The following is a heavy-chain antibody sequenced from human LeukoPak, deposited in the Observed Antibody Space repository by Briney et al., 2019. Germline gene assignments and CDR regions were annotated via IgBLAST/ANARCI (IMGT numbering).Heavy chain of an antibody. Sequence: SETLSLTCAVIGDSFSGYYWSWIRQPPGKGLEWIGEINYSGSTNYNPSLKSRVTILVDTSENQFSLKLSSVTAADTAVYYCARGRSRYTSGWYPPSAAYLEHWGQGTLVTVSS. J-gene: IGHJ1*01. CDR3: ARGRSRYTSGWYPPSAAYLEH. D-gene: IGHD6-19*01. CDR1: GDSFSGYY. V-gene: IGHV4-34*01. CDR2: INYSGST.